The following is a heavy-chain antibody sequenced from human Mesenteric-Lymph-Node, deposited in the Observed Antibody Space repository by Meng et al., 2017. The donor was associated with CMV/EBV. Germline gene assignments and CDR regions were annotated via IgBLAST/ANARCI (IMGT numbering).Heavy chain of an antibody. CDR2: ISPNTGDT. CDR1: GYSFTGYS. D-gene: IGHD1-1*01. Sequence: QVQLVQSGAEVKKPGASVKVSCKASGYSFTGYSIHWVRQAPGQGLEWMGRISPNTGDTIYEENFQGRVTMTRDTSINTAYMELSSLTSDDTAVYYCGRGQQTFDPWAQGTLVTVSS. V-gene: IGHV1-2*06. CDR3: GRGQQTFDP. J-gene: IGHJ5*02.